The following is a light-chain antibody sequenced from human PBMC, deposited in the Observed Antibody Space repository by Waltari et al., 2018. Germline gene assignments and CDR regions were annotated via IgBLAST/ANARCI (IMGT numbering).Light chain of an antibody. CDR1: QSVSSSY. V-gene: IGKV3-20*01. J-gene: IGKJ1*01. Sequence: EIVLTQSPGTLSLSPGERAAHSCRASQSVSSSYLAWYQQKPGQAPRLRIYGASSRATGIPDRFSGSGSGTDFTLTISRLEPEDFAVYYCQQYGSDLETFGQGTKVEIK. CDR3: QQYGSDLET. CDR2: GAS.